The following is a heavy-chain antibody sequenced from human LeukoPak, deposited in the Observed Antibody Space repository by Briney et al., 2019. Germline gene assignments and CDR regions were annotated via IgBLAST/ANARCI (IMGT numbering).Heavy chain of an antibody. CDR1: GFTFSSYW. J-gene: IGHJ4*02. CDR3: ARSLVSEYSNSSPNY. CDR2: IKQDGSEK. V-gene: IGHV3-7*01. Sequence: PGGSLRLSCAASGFTFSSYWMSWVRQAPGKGLEWVANIKQDGSEKYYVDSVKGRFTISRDNAKNSLYLQMNSLRAEDTAVYYCARSLVSEYSNSSPNYWGQGTLVTVSS. D-gene: IGHD6-6*01.